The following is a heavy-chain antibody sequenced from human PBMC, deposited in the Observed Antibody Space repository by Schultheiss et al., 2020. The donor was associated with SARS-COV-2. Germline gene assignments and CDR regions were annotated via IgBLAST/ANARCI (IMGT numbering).Heavy chain of an antibody. J-gene: IGHJ4*02. Sequence: SQTLSLTCAVYGGSFSGYYWNWIRQPPGKGLEWIGYIYYSGSTNYNPSLKSRVTISVDTSKNQFSLKLSSVTAADTAVYYCARAISGSFDYFDYWGQGTLVTVSS. CDR3: ARAISGSFDYFDY. V-gene: IGHV4-59*01. CDR2: IYYSGST. D-gene: IGHD1-26*01. CDR1: GGSFSGYY.